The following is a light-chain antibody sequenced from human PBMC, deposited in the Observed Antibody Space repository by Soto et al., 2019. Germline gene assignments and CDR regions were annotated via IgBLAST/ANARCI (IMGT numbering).Light chain of an antibody. Sequence: EIIMTQSPATLSVSTGERATLSCRASQSVSSNLAWYQQKPGQAPRLLIYGASTRATGISARFSGGGSGTEFTLSISSLQSEDFAVYYCQQYNNWPPSITFGQGTRLEIK. V-gene: IGKV3-15*01. CDR2: GAS. J-gene: IGKJ5*01. CDR1: QSVSSN. CDR3: QQYNNWPPSIT.